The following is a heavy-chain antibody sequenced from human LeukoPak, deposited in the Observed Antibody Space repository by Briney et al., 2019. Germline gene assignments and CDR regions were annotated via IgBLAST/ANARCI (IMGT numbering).Heavy chain of an antibody. J-gene: IGHJ4*02. V-gene: IGHV3-30*03. CDR2: ISYDGSNK. CDR1: GFTFSSYG. Sequence: GRSLRLSCAASGFTFSSYGMHWVRQAPGKGLEWVAVISYDGSNKYYADSVKGRFTISRDNSKNTLYLQMNSLRAEDTAVYYCARRAGAYSHPYDYWGQGSQVTVSS. D-gene: IGHD4/OR15-4a*01. CDR3: ARRAGAYSHPYDY.